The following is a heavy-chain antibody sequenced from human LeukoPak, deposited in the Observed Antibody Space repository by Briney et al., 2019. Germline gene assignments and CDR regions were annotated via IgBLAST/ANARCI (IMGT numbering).Heavy chain of an antibody. CDR1: GYTFTSYY. CDR3: ARDRGSGWYYFDY. V-gene: IGHV1-46*01. D-gene: IGHD6-19*01. J-gene: IGHJ4*02. CDR2: INPSGGST. Sequence: ASVTVSCKASGYTFTSYYMHWVRQAPGQGLEWMGIINPSGGSTSYAQKFQGRVTMTRDTSTSTVYMGLSSLRSEDTAVYYCARDRGSGWYYFDYWGQGTLVTVSS.